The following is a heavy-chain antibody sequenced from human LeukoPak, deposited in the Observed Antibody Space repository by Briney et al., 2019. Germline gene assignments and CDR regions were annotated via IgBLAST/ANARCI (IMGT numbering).Heavy chain of an antibody. CDR3: ARPREQRLGNDAFDM. CDR1: GGSVRRGNYY. V-gene: IGHV4-61*02. D-gene: IGHD6-19*01. CDR2: IYTSGTT. Sequence: SETLSLTCTVSGGSVRRGNYYWTWIRQPAGSGLEWIGRIYTSGTTDYNPSLRTRVTISVDASRNQFSLNLSSVTAADTAVYYCARPREQRLGNDAFDMWGQGTMVTVSS. J-gene: IGHJ3*02.